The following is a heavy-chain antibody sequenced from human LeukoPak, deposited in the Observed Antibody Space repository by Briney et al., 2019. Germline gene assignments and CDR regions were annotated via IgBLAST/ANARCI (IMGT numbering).Heavy chain of an antibody. CDR2: ISSSSSYI. J-gene: IGHJ4*02. CDR3: ARDVQVATIYTLDY. Sequence: PGGSLRLSCAASGFTFSSYSMNWVRQAPGKGLEWVSSISSSSSYIYYADSVKGRFTISRDNARNSLFLQMNSLRAEDTAVYYCARDVQVATIYTLDYWGQGTLVTVSS. CDR1: GFTFSSYS. D-gene: IGHD5-12*01. V-gene: IGHV3-21*01.